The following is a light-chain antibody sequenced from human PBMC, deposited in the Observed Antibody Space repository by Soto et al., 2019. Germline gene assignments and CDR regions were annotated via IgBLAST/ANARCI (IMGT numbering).Light chain of an antibody. CDR3: QQYGSSPSGALT. J-gene: IGKJ4*01. Sequence: EIVLTQSPGTLSLSPGEIATLSCRASQSVSSSYLAWYQQKPGQAPMLLIYGASSRATGIPDRFSGSGSGTDFSLTISRLEPEDFAVYYCQQYGSSPSGALTFGGGTKVEIK. V-gene: IGKV3-20*01. CDR2: GAS. CDR1: QSVSSSY.